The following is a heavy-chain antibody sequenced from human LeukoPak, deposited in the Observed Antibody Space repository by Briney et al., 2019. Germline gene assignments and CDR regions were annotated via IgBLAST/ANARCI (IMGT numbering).Heavy chain of an antibody. J-gene: IGHJ6*03. Sequence: ASVKVSCKASGYTFTSYDINWVRQATGQGLEWMGWMNPNSGNTGYAQKFQGRVTMTRSTSISTAYMELSSLRSEDTAVYYCARGESNNDYYYYIDVWGKGTTVTVSS. CDR3: ARGESNNDYYYYIDV. D-gene: IGHD1/OR15-1a*01. CDR2: MNPNSGNT. CDR1: GYTFTSYD. V-gene: IGHV1-8*01.